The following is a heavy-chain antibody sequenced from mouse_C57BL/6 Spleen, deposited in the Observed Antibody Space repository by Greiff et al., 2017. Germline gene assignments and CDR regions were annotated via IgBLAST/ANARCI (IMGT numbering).Heavy chain of an antibody. CDR3: ARAELGFDY. D-gene: IGHD4-1*01. CDR2: ISYDGSN. V-gene: IGHV3-6*01. CDR1: GYSITSGYY. Sequence: EVKLLESGPGLVKPSQSLSLTCSVTGYSITSGYYWNWIRQFPGNKLEWMGYISYDGSNNYNPSLKNRISITRDTSKNQFFLKLNSVTTEDTATYYCARAELGFDYWGQGTTLTVSS. J-gene: IGHJ2*01.